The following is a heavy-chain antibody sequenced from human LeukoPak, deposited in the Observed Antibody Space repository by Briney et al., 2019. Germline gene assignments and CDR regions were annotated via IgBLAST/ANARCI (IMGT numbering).Heavy chain of an antibody. CDR1: GFTFSSYA. V-gene: IGHV3-23*01. D-gene: IGHD3-22*01. Sequence: PGGSLRLSCAASGFTFSSYAMSWVRQAPGKGLEWVSAISGSGGSTYYADSVKGRFTISRDNSKNTLYLQMNSLRAEDTAVYYCAKDDYYDSSAYYRGAYWGQGTLVTVSS. CDR2: ISGSGGST. J-gene: IGHJ4*02. CDR3: AKDDYYDSSAYYRGAY.